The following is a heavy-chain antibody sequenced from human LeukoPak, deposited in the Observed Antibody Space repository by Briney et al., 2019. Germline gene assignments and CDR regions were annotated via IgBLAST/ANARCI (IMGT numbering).Heavy chain of an antibody. CDR2: INPSGGST. CDR3: ANQEWLRFNLNAFDI. V-gene: IGHV1-46*01. D-gene: IGHD5-12*01. CDR1: GYTLTSYY. Sequence: ASVTVSCKASGYTLTSYYMHWVRQAPGQGLEWMGIINPSGGSTNYAQKFQGRVTMTRDMSTRTVYMELSSLRFEDTAVYYCANQEWLRFNLNAFDIWGQRTMVTVSS. J-gene: IGHJ3*02.